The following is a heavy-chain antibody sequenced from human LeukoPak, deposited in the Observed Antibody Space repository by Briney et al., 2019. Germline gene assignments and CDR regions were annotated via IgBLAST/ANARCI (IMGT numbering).Heavy chain of an antibody. J-gene: IGHJ4*02. Sequence: GESLRLSCAVSGFTFSTYSMNWVSQAPGKGLEWVASIITTGNYMYYAGSVRGRFTISRDNAKHSLYLQMNSLRVEDTAFYYCARETYLDTGGLDYWGQGSLVTVSS. CDR2: IITTGNYM. CDR3: ARETYLDTGGLDY. V-gene: IGHV3-21*01. D-gene: IGHD2-8*02. CDR1: GFTFSTYS.